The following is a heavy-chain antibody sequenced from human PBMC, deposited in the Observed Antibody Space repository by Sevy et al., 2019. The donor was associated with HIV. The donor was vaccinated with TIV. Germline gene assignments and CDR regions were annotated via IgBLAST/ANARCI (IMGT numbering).Heavy chain of an antibody. CDR1: GFNFSSYG. CDR2: ISFDGSNK. D-gene: IGHD2-8*01. V-gene: IGHV3-30*18. J-gene: IGHJ2*01. CDR3: AKDRSSDASGRWFFDL. Sequence: GGSLRLSCAASGFNFSSYGVHWVRQAPGKGLEWVSLISFDGSNKYFADSLKGRFSISRDNSRNTLFLHMNSVRAEDTAVYYCAKDRSSDASGRWFFDLRGRGTLVTVSS.